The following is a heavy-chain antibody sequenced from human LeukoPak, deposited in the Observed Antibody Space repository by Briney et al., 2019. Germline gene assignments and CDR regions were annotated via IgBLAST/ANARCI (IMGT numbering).Heavy chain of an antibody. D-gene: IGHD4-17*01. CDR2: IYYSGST. CDR1: GGSISSYY. Sequence: SETLSPTCTVSGGSISSYYWSWIRQPPGKGLEWIGYIYYSGSTNYNPSLKSRVTISVDTSKNQFSLKLSSVAAADTAVYYCASTVTTRGHDAFDIWGQGTMVTVSS. V-gene: IGHV4-59*01. CDR3: ASTVTTRGHDAFDI. J-gene: IGHJ3*02.